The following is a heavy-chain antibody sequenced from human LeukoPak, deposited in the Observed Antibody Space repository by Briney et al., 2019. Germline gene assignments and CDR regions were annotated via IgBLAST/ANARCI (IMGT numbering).Heavy chain of an antibody. CDR2: ISSSGSTI. V-gene: IGHV3-48*03. CDR1: GFTFSSYE. CDR3: AQGGSYNWFDP. J-gene: IGHJ5*02. Sequence: GGSLRLSCAASGFTFSSYEMNWVRQAPGKGLEWVSYISSSGSTIYYADSVKGRFTISRDNAKNSLYLQMNSLRAEDTAVYYCAQGGSYNWFDPWGQGTLVTVSS. D-gene: IGHD5-12*01.